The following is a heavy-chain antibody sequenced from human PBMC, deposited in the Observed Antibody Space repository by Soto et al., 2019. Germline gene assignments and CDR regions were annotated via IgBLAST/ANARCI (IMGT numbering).Heavy chain of an antibody. J-gene: IGHJ4*02. D-gene: IGHD3-16*01. CDR3: GKKGGEV. V-gene: IGHV4-4*02. Sequence: QVQLQESGPGLVKPSGTLSLTCAVSGGSISSSNWWSWVRQPPGKGLEWIGEIYHSGSTNYNPSLNSRVNITVNKSKDPFSLKLGSVTGAGTAVYYWGKKGGEVWGQGTLVTVSS. CDR1: GGSISSSNW. CDR2: IYHSGST.